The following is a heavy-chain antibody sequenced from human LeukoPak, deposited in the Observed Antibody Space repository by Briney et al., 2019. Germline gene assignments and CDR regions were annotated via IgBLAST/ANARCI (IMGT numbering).Heavy chain of an antibody. V-gene: IGHV1-2*02. D-gene: IGHD2-2*01. CDR1: GYTFTGYY. Sequence: GASVKVSCKASGYTFTGYYMDWVRQAPGQGLEWMGWINPNSGGTNYAQKFQGRVTMTRDTSISTAYMELSRLRSDDTAVYYCAREDIVVVPAADRIPPNWFDPWGQGTLVTVSS. CDR2: INPNSGGT. J-gene: IGHJ5*02. CDR3: AREDIVVVPAADRIPPNWFDP.